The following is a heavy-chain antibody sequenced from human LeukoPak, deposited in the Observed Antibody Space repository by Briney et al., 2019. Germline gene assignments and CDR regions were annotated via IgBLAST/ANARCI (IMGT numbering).Heavy chain of an antibody. D-gene: IGHD4-17*01. Sequence: SVKVSCKASGGTFSSYAISWVRQAPGQGLEWMGRIIPILGIANYAQKFQGRVTTTADKSTSTAYMELSSLRSEDTAVHYCAAGDYKNWFDPWGQGTLVTVSS. CDR2: IIPILGIA. CDR3: AAGDYKNWFDP. J-gene: IGHJ5*02. V-gene: IGHV1-69*04. CDR1: GGTFSSYA.